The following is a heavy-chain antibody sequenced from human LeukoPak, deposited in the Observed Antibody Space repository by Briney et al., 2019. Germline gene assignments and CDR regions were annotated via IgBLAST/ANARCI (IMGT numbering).Heavy chain of an antibody. D-gene: IGHD3-22*01. J-gene: IGHJ4*02. CDR3: ARRRYYDSSGYNPTYYFDY. V-gene: IGHV4-59*01. CDR1: GGSIIGNF. CDR2: IYNTVDT. Sequence: SETLSLTCTVSGGSIIGNFWTWIRQPPGKRLEWIGYIYNTVDTNYNPSLKSRVTISVDMSKNRFSLRLTSVTAADTAVYYCARRRYYDSSGYNPTYYFDYWGQGILVTVSS.